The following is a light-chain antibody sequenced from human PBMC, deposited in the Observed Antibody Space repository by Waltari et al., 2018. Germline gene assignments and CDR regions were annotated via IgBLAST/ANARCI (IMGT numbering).Light chain of an antibody. J-gene: IGLJ3*02. V-gene: IGLV3-1*01. CDR3: QALGSNRWV. CDR1: ILGNKY. CDR2: QDI. Sequence: SDELTQPPSVSVSPGQTASLPCSGDILGNKYASWYQQKPGQSPLLVIYQDINRPSGIPERFSGSKSGNTATLTISGTQAMDDADYYCQALGSNRWVFGGGTKLTVL.